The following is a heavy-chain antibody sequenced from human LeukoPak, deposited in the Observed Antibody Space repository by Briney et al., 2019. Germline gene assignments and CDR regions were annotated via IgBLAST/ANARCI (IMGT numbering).Heavy chain of an antibody. CDR3: ARDQWVSEY. CDR2: ISSSSSYI. J-gene: IGHJ4*02. Sequence: GGSLRLSCAASGFTFSSYSMNWVRQAPGKGLEWVSSISSSSSYIYQADSVKGRFTISRDNAKNSLFLQMNSLRAEDTAVYYCARDQWVSEYWGRGTLVTVSS. CDR1: GFTFSSYS. V-gene: IGHV3-21*01. D-gene: IGHD2-8*01.